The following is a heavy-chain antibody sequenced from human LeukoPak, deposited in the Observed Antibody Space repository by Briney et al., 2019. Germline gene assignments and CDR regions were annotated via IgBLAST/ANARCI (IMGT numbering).Heavy chain of an antibody. CDR3: AKGPKRGVGPFQFDP. D-gene: IGHD3-10*01. V-gene: IGHV3-30*18. CDR1: GFTFSSYG. CDR2: ISYDGSNK. J-gene: IGHJ5*02. Sequence: GRSLRLSCAASGFTFSSYGMHWVRRAPGKGLEWVAVISYDGSNKYYADSVKGRFTISRDNSKNTLYLQMNSLRAEDTAVYYCAKGPKRGVGPFQFDPWGQGTLVTVSS.